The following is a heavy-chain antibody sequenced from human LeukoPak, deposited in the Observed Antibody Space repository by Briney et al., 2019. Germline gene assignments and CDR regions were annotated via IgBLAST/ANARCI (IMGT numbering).Heavy chain of an antibody. CDR3: ARGEVEGGDNWFDP. D-gene: IGHD3-16*01. J-gene: IGHJ5*02. Sequence: SETLSLTCTVSGGSISSSSYYWGWIRQPPGKGLEWIGSIYYSGSTYYNPSLKSRVTISVDTSKNQFSLKLSSVTAADTAVYYCARGEVEGGDNWFDPWGQGTLVTVSS. CDR1: GGSISSSSYY. CDR2: IYYSGST. V-gene: IGHV4-39*07.